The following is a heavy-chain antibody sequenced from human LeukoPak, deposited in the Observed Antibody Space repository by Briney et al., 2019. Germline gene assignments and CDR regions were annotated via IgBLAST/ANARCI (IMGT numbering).Heavy chain of an antibody. CDR2: IYHSGRT. CDR3: AREYWSSTSCYQPDAFDI. CDR1: GYSISSGYY. Sequence: SETLSLTCAVSGYSISSGYYWGWIRQPPGKGLEWIGSIYHSGRTYYNPSLKSRVTISVVTSKNHFSLKLSSVTAADTAVYYCAREYWSSTSCYQPDAFDIWGQGTMVTVPS. V-gene: IGHV4-38-2*01. D-gene: IGHD2-2*01. J-gene: IGHJ3*02.